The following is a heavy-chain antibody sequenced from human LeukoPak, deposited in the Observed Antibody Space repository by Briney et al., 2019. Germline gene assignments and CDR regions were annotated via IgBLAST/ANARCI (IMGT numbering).Heavy chain of an antibody. CDR1: GGAISSGGYY. V-gene: IGHV4-31*03. CDR2: IYYSGST. Sequence: KASETLSLTCTVSGGAISSGGYYWSWIRQHPGKGLEWIGYIYYSGSTYYNPSLKSRVTISVDTSKNQFSLKLSSVTAADTAVYYCARGDYSLHYFDYWGQGTLVTVSS. CDR3: ARGDYSLHYFDY. J-gene: IGHJ4*02. D-gene: IGHD4-11*01.